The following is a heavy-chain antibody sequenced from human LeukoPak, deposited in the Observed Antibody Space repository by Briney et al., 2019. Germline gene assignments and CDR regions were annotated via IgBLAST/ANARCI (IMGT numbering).Heavy chain of an antibody. CDR1: GFTFSDYY. CDR3: AKDILAAGLFFDY. J-gene: IGHJ4*02. Sequence: GGSLRLSCAASGFTFSDYYMGWVRQAPGKGLEWVSYIDMSGTTIYYADSVKGRFTISRDNTKNSLFLQMNSLRAEDTAVYYCAKDILAAGLFFDYWGQGALVTVSS. D-gene: IGHD6-13*01. CDR2: IDMSGTTI. V-gene: IGHV3-11*01.